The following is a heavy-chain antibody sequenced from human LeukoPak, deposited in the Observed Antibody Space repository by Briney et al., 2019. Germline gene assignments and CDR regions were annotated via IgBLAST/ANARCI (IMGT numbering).Heavy chain of an antibody. V-gene: IGHV3-53*01. CDR1: GFTVSSNY. CDR2: IYSGGST. D-gene: IGHD2-2*01. J-gene: IGHJ4*02. CDR3: ARGCPRSTSCYGYYFDY. Sequence: PGGSLRLSCAASGFTVSSNYMSWVRQPPGKGLEWVSVIYSGGSTYYADSVKGRFTISRDNSKNTLYLQMNSLRAEDTAVYYCARGCPRSTSCYGYYFDYWGQGTLVTVSS.